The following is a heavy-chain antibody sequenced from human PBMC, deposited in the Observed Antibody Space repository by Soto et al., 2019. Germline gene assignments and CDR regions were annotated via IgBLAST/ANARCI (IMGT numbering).Heavy chain of an antibody. D-gene: IGHD2-21*01. J-gene: IGHJ3*02. CDR1: GGSISSYY. Sequence: PSVTLSLTCTVSGGSISSYYWSWIRQPPGKGLEWIGYIYYSGSTNYNPSLKSRVTISVDTSKNQFSLKLSSVTAADTAVYYCARDQVINQPNDAFDIWGQGTMVTVSS. V-gene: IGHV4-59*01. CDR2: IYYSGST. CDR3: ARDQVINQPNDAFDI.